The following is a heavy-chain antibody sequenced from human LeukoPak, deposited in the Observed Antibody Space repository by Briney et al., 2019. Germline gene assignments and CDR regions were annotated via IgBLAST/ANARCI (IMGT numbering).Heavy chain of an antibody. J-gene: IGHJ4*02. V-gene: IGHV5-51*01. CDR2: IYPGDSDT. CDR1: GYNFTSYW. Sequence: PGESLKISCKGSGYNFTSYWIGWVRQMPGKGLEWMGIIYPGDSDTRYRPSFQGQVTISADKSISTAYLQWSSLKASDTAMYYCARLGYRIGYSSGWSDYWGQGTLVTVSS. D-gene: IGHD6-19*01. CDR3: ARLGYRIGYSSGWSDY.